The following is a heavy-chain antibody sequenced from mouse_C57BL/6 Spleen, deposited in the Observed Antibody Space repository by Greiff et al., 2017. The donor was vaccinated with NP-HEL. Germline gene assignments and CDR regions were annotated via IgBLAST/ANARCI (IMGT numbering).Heavy chain of an antibody. CDR2: ISSGSSTI. V-gene: IGHV5-17*01. J-gene: IGHJ4*01. D-gene: IGHD2-10*01. CDR3: ETAFYALYARGY. Sequence: EVMLVESGGGLVKPGGSLKLSCAASGFTFSDYGMHWVRQAPEKGLEWVAYISSGSSTIYYADTVKGRFTISRDNAKNTLFLEMTSLRSEDTAMYYCETAFYALYARGYWGQGTSVTVSS. CDR1: GFTFSDYG.